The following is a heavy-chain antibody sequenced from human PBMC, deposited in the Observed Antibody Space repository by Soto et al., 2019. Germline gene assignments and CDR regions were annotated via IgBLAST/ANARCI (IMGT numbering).Heavy chain of an antibody. CDR3: ARRSHDYGDSIPYYYYYYGIDV. D-gene: IGHD4-17*01. CDR2: IYYSGST. Sequence: QLQLQESGPGLVKPSETLSLTCTVSGGSISSSSYYWGWIRQPPGKGLEWIGSIYYSGSTYYNPSLKSRVTKSEDTSKNQFSLKLSSVTAADTAVYYCARRSHDYGDSIPYYYYYYGIDVWGQGTTVTVSS. CDR1: GGSISSSSYY. J-gene: IGHJ6*02. V-gene: IGHV4-39*01.